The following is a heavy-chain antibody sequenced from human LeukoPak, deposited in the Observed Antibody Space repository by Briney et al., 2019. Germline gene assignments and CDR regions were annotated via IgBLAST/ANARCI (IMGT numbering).Heavy chain of an antibody. J-gene: IGHJ4*02. CDR2: INHSGST. CDR1: GGSFSGYY. Sequence: SETLSLTCAVYGGSFSGYYWSWIRQPPGKGLEWIGEINHSGSTNYNPSLKSRVTISVDTSKNQFSLKLSSVTAADTAVYYCARASSSWYFPYYFDYWGREPWSPSPQ. D-gene: IGHD6-13*01. V-gene: IGHV4-34*01. CDR3: ARASSSWYFPYYFDY.